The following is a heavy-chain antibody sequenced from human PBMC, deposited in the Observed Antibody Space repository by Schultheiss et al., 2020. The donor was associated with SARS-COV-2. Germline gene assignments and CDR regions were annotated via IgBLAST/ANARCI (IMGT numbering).Heavy chain of an antibody. J-gene: IGHJ4*02. CDR3: ARFEIADYFDF. D-gene: IGHD3-22*01. CDR2: IYSGGKT. V-gene: IGHV3-NL1*01. Sequence: GGSLRLSCAASGFTFSSYGMHWVRQAPGKGLEWVSVIYSGGKTYYADSVKGRFTISRDNARNSLFLQLNSLRAEDTAVYYCARFEIADYFDFWGQGTLVTVSS. CDR1: GFTFSSYG.